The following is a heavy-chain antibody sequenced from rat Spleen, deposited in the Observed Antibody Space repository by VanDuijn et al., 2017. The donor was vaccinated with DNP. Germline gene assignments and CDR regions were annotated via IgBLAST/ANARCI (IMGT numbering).Heavy chain of an antibody. CDR3: ARSRLPGYYPFAC. J-gene: IGHJ3*01. CDR2: ISNSGSRA. D-gene: IGHD1-4*01. Sequence: EVQLVESGGGLVQPGRSLKLSCAASGFTFSNYYMAWVRQAQKKGLQWVATISNSGSRAYYPDSVKGRFTISRDDAKSSLYLQMNSLKSEDTATYYCARSRLPGYYPFACWGQGTLVTVSS. V-gene: IGHV5-7*01. CDR1: GFTFSNYY.